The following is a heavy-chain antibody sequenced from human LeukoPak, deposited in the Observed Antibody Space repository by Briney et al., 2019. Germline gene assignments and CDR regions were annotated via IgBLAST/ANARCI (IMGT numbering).Heavy chain of an antibody. CDR1: GFTFSSYG. Sequence: GGSLRLSCAASGFTFSSYGMNWVRQTPGKGLEWVSYISDSGGTRYYADSVKGRFTISRDNAQNSLYLQMNSLRDDDTAVYYCARGSWADYWGQGTLVTVSS. D-gene: IGHD1-26*01. J-gene: IGHJ4*02. V-gene: IGHV3-48*02. CDR3: ARGSWADY. CDR2: ISDSGGTR.